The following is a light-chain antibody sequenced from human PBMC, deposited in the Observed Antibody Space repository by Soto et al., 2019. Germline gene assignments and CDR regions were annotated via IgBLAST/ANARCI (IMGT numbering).Light chain of an antibody. V-gene: IGKV1-5*01. CDR1: QSVRSW. CDR3: QQYNSHSLYS. Sequence: DIQLTKSPSILYASVGDRVTITCRASQSVRSWLAWYQQKPGKAPNLLIYYASNLASGVPSRFSGSGSGTEYTLSISSLQPEDFAGYFCQQYNSHSLYSFGQWTKLEIK. J-gene: IGKJ2*01. CDR2: YAS.